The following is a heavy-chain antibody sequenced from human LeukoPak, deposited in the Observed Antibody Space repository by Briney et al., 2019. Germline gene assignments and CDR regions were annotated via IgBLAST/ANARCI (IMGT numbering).Heavy chain of an antibody. D-gene: IGHD6-13*01. V-gene: IGHV4-34*01. Sequence: SETLSLTCAVYGGSFSGYYWSWIRQPPGKGLEWIGEINHSGSTNYHPSLKRRVTISVDTSKNQFSLKLSSGTAADTAVYYCARGGAAAGPYYFDYWGQGTLVTVSS. J-gene: IGHJ4*02. CDR1: GGSFSGYY. CDR3: ARGGAAAGPYYFDY. CDR2: INHSGST.